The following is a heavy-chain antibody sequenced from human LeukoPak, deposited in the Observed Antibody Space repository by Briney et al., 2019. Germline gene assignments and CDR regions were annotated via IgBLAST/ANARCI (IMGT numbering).Heavy chain of an antibody. CDR1: GFTFSSSA. D-gene: IGHD6-13*01. V-gene: IGHV1-58*02. Sequence: GASVKVSCKASGFTFSSSAMQWVRQASGQRLEWIGWIVVGSGNTNYAQKFQERVTITRDMSTSTAYMELSSLRSEDTAVYYCARELIAAAGTGGAGYWGQGTLVTVSS. CDR3: ARELIAAAGTGGAGY. J-gene: IGHJ4*02. CDR2: IVVGSGNT.